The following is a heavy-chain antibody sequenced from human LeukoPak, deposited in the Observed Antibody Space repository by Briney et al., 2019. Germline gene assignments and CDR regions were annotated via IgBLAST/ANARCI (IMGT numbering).Heavy chain of an antibody. CDR3: LNSGFDP. CDR2: IHFDGSNQ. V-gene: IGHV3-30*02. D-gene: IGHD6-19*01. J-gene: IGHJ5*02. CDR1: GYTFTSYY. Sequence: SCKASGYTFTSYYMHWVRQAPGKGLEWVSFIHFDGSNQYYADSVKGRFIISRDNYKNRLFLQMNRLTPDDTALYYCLNSGFDPWGQGTLVTVSS.